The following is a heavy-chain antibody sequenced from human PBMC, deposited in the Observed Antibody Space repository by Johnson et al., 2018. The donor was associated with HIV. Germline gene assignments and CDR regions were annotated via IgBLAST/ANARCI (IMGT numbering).Heavy chain of an antibody. CDR1: GFTFSSYA. J-gene: IGHJ3*02. D-gene: IGHD3/OR15-3a*01. Sequence: PPVESGGGVVQPGRSLRLSCAASGFTFSSYAMHWVRQAPGKGLEWVAVISYDGSNKYYADSVKGRFTISRDNAKNSLYLQMNSLRAEDTAVYYCAKGFFELDDAFDIWGQGTMVTVSS. CDR3: AKGFFELDDAFDI. CDR2: ISYDGSNK. V-gene: IGHV3-30*04.